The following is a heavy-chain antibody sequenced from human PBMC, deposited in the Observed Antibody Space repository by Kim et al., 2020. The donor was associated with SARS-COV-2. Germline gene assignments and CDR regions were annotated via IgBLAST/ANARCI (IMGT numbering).Heavy chain of an antibody. J-gene: IGHJ5*02. CDR2: SEYSGSN. Sequence: SEYSGSNYYNPSLKSRGAISVDTSKNHFSLKLSSVTAADTAVYYCARQTYYYDSSGYYYVGGWFDPWGQGTLVTGSS. CDR3: ARQTYYYDSSGYYYVGGWFDP. D-gene: IGHD3-22*01. V-gene: IGHV4-39*01.